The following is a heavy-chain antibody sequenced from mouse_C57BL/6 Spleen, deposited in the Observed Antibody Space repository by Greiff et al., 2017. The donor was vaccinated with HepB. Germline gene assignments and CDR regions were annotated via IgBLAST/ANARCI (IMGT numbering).Heavy chain of an antibody. V-gene: IGHV6-6*01. CDR1: GFTFSDAW. CDR2: IRNKANNHAT. CDR3: TKGGTGTFYYAMDY. Sequence: EVKVEESGGGLVQPGGSMKLSCAASGFTFSDAWMDWVRQSPEKGLEWVAEIRNKANNHATYYAESVKGRFTISRDDSKSSVYLQMNSLRAEDTGIYYCTKGGTGTFYYAMDYWGQGTSVTVSS. J-gene: IGHJ4*01. D-gene: IGHD4-1*01.